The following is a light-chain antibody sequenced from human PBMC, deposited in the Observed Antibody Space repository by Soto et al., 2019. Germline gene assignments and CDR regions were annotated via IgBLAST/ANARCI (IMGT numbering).Light chain of an antibody. CDR3: SSYTGSNIHYV. V-gene: IGLV2-14*01. Sequence: QSVLTQPASVSGSPGQSITISCTGTSNDVGGYNYVSWYQRHPGKAPKLMIYEVSDRPSGVSNRFSGSKSGNTASLTISGLQAEDEADYYCSSYTGSNIHYVFGTGTKVTVL. J-gene: IGLJ1*01. CDR2: EVS. CDR1: SNDVGGYNY.